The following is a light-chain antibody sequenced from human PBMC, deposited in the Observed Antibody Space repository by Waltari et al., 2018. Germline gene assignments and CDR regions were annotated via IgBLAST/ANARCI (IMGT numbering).Light chain of an antibody. CDR1: QTVSTY. J-gene: IGKJ1*01. Sequence: IVLTQSPATLSLSPGERATLSSRASQTVSTYLAWFQQKPGQAPRLLIYDASNRAPGIPARFSGSGSGTDFSLTISSLEPEDFAVYYCLQRSLWPWTFGQGTKVAVK. CDR2: DAS. CDR3: LQRSLWPWT. V-gene: IGKV3-11*01.